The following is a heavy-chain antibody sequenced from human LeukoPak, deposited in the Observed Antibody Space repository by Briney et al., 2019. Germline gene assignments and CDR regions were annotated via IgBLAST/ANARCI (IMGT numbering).Heavy chain of an antibody. J-gene: IGHJ4*02. Sequence: TGGSLRLSCAASGFTFDDYAMHWVRQAPGKGLEWVSGISWNSGSIGYADSVKGRFTISRDNAKNSLYLQMNSLRAEDTALYYCALLAYCGGDRYSFDYWGQGTLVTVSS. CDR2: ISWNSGSI. CDR1: GFTFDDYA. V-gene: IGHV3-9*01. CDR3: ALLAYCGGDRYSFDY. D-gene: IGHD2-21*02.